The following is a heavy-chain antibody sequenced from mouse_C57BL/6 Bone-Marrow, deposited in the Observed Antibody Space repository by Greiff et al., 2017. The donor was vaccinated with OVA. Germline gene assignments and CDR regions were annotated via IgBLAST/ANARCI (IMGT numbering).Heavy chain of an antibody. V-gene: IGHV1-69*01. Sequence: QVQLQQPGPVLVMPVASVKLSCKASVYTFPIYWLHWVTQTPGHGLEWIGEIDPSDSYTNYNQKFKGKSTLTVDKSSSTAYMQLSSLTSEYSAVYYCARWGNSGYYSFDYWGPGTTLPASS. CDR1: VYTFPIYW. CDR2: IDPSDSYT. J-gene: IGHJ2*01. CDR3: ARWGNSGYYSFDY. D-gene: IGHD3-2*02.